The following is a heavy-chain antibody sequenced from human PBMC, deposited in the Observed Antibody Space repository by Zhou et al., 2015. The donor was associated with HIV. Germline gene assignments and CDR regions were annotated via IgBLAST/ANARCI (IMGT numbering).Heavy chain of an antibody. D-gene: IGHD2-8*01. J-gene: IGHJ4*02. CDR1: GYTFTNYG. V-gene: IGHV1-18*01. Sequence: QVQLVQSGAEVKKPGASVKVSCKASGYTFTNYGITWVRQAPGQGLEWMGGISTYNINAVYAQKFQGRITMSTDISTTTAYMELRSLRSDDTAVYYCATPGVGYCTNGVCYMDYGDPTGLVYWGQGTLVTVSS. CDR2: ISTYNINA. CDR3: ATPGVGYCTNGVCYMDYGDPTGLVY.